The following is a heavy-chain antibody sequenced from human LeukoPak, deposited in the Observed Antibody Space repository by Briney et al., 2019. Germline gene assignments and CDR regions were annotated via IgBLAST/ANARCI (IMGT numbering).Heavy chain of an antibody. CDR2: IYYSGST. CDR1: GGPISSHY. J-gene: IGHJ6*03. V-gene: IGHV4-59*11. D-gene: IGHD3-10*01. CDR3: ARGSGYMDV. Sequence: SETLSLTCTVSGGPISSHYWSWIRQPPGKGLEWIGYIYYSGSTDYNPSLKSRVTISVDTSKNQFSLKLSSVTAADTAVYYCARGSGYMDVWGKGTTVTVSS.